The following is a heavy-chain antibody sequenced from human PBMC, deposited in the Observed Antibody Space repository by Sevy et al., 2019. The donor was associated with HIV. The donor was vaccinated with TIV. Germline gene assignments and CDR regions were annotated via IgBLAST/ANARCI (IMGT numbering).Heavy chain of an antibody. CDR3: TRYAGYSTGWYPSDY. CDR1: GFSVSTHA. Sequence: GGSLRLSCAASGFSVSTHAMHWVRQAPGKGLEWVALISYDGSSKYYADSVKGRPTISRDNSKNTLYLQMSSLRPDDTALYYCTRYAGYSTGWYPSDYWGQGTLVTVSS. J-gene: IGHJ4*02. D-gene: IGHD6-19*01. V-gene: IGHV3-30-3*01. CDR2: ISYDGSSK.